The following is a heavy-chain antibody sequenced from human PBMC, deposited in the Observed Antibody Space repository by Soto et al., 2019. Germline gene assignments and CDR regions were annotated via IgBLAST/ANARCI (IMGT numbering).Heavy chain of an antibody. J-gene: IGHJ6*02. CDR1: GDSVSSNSAA. V-gene: IGHV6-1*01. D-gene: IGHD3-3*01. CDR3: ARAHGDFWSGPYSGMDV. Sequence: SPTLSLTCAISGDSVSSNSAAWNWIRQSPSRGLEWLGRTYYRSKWYNDYAVSVKSRITINPDTSKNQLSLQLNSVTPEDTAVYYCARAHGDFWSGPYSGMDVWGQGTTVTVSS. CDR2: TYYRSKWYN.